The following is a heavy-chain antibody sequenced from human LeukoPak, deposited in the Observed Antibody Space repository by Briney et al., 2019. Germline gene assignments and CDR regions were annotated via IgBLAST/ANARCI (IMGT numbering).Heavy chain of an antibody. CDR3: AKGLHIFYYYYGIDV. J-gene: IGHJ6*02. D-gene: IGHD5/OR15-5a*01. V-gene: IGHV3-23*01. Sequence: PGRSLRLSCAASGLTFSSYAVSWVRQAPGKGLEWVSSISGSGDSTYYADSVKGRSTISRDNSKNTLYLQMNSLRAEDTALYYCAKGLHIFYYYYGIDVWGQGTTVTVSS. CDR1: GLTFSSYA. CDR2: ISGSGDST.